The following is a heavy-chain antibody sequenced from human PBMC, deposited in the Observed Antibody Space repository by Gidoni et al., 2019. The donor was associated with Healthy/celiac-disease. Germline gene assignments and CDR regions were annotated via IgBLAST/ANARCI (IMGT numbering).Heavy chain of an antibody. J-gene: IGHJ6*02. Sequence: QVQLVESGGGVVQPGRSLRLSCAASGFTFSSYAMHWVRQAPGKGLEWVAVISYDGSNKYYADSVKGRFTISRDNSKNTLYLQMNSLRAEDTAVYYCARPRGSSSSKFVGGHYYGMDVWGQGTTVTVSS. D-gene: IGHD6-6*01. CDR1: GFTFSSYA. V-gene: IGHV3-30-3*01. CDR2: ISYDGSNK. CDR3: ARPRGSSSSKFVGGHYYGMDV.